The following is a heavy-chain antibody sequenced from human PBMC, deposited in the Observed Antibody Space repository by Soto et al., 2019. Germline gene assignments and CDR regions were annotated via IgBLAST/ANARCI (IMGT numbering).Heavy chain of an antibody. CDR3: VRGGDVDTAYHFGLDV. Sequence: GGSLRLSCAASGFTFSVYEMNWVRQAPGKGLEWISYISTSGTTIFYAGSVKGRFTISRDNAKSSLYLHMDSLRVDDTAIYYCVRGGDVDTAYHFGLDVWGQGTTVTVPS. CDR2: ISTSGTTI. D-gene: IGHD5-18*01. J-gene: IGHJ6*02. V-gene: IGHV3-48*03. CDR1: GFTFSVYE.